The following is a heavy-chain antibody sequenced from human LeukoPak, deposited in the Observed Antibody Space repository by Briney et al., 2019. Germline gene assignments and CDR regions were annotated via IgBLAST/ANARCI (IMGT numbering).Heavy chain of an antibody. CDR1: EFTFTRSA. D-gene: IGHD3-22*01. CDR2: IVAGSGDT. Sequence: GTSVKVSCKTSEFTFTRSALQWVRQARGQRLEWIGWIVAGSGDTFYAQKFQERVSFTRDMSTGTAYMELSSLTSDDTAVYYCARIGGDSSTWRNDYWGQGTLVTVSS. V-gene: IGHV1-58*01. J-gene: IGHJ4*02. CDR3: ARIGGDSSTWRNDY.